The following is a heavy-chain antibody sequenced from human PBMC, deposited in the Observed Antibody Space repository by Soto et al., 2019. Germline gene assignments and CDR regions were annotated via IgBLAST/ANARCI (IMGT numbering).Heavy chain of an antibody. J-gene: IGHJ4*02. CDR2: IIPILGIA. V-gene: IGHV1-69*02. D-gene: IGHD2-15*01. Sequence: ASVKVSCKASGGTFSSYTISWVRQAPGQGLEWMGRIIPILGIANYAQKFQGRVTITADKSTSTAYMELSSLRSEDTAVYYCARSHIPLYCSGGSCYSEQTPSYFDYWGQGTLVTVSS. CDR3: ARSHIPLYCSGGSCYSEQTPSYFDY. CDR1: GGTFSSYT.